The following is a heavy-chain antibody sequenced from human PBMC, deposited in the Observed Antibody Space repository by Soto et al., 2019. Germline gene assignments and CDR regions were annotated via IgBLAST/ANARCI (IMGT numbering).Heavy chain of an antibody. J-gene: IGHJ4*02. V-gene: IGHV3-23*01. CDR2: ISGSGGST. Sequence: PGGSLRLSCAASGFTFSSYAMSWVRQAPGKGLEWVSAISGSGGSTYYTDSVKGRFTISRDNSKNTLYLQMNSLRAEDTAVYYCAKDGYCSSTSCYVVGRFDYWGQGTLVTVSS. CDR3: AKDGYCSSTSCYVVGRFDY. CDR1: GFTFSSYA. D-gene: IGHD2-2*03.